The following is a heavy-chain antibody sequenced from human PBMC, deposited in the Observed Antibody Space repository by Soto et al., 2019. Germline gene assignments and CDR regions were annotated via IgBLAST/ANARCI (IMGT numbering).Heavy chain of an antibody. V-gene: IGHV6-1*01. D-gene: IGHD3-3*01. CDR1: GDSVSSNSAA. Sequence: KQSQTLSLTCAISGDSVSSNSAAWNWIRQSPSRGLEWLGRTYYRSKWYYDYVVSVKSRIIINPDTSKNQFSLHLNSVTPEDTAVYYCARDGGTGDDFWDYWGQGSLVTVSS. CDR3: ARDGGTGDDFWDY. J-gene: IGHJ4*02. CDR2: TYYRSKWYY.